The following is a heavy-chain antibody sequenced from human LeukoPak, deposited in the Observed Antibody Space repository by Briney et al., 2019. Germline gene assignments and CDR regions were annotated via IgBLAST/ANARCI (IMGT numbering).Heavy chain of an antibody. J-gene: IGHJ4*02. D-gene: IGHD3-10*01. V-gene: IGHV4-61*05. CDR2: IYYRVTS. CDR3: ARAVGGDGSGSL. CDR1: GGSISLSYYY. Sequence: SETLSLTCSVSGGSISLSYYYWSWIRQPPGKGLEWIGYIYYRVTSDYNPSLKSRVTMSVDMSTRQISLKLSSVTAADTAVYYCARAVGGDGSGSLWGPGTLVTVSS.